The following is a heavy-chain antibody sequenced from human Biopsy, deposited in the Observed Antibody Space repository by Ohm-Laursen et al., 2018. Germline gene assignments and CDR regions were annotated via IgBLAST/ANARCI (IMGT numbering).Heavy chain of an antibody. V-gene: IGHV3-21*01. J-gene: IGHJ6*02. CDR1: GFTFGHYA. CDR2: ITSRSGYK. CDR3: ASLGLVWFGELLSVPFGMDV. Sequence: SLRLSCAASGFTFGHYAMHWVRQVPGKGLEWVSSITSRSGYKYYADSVKGRFTISRDNAKNSLYLQMKSLRAEDTAVYFCASLGLVWFGELLSVPFGMDVWGQGTTVTVSS. D-gene: IGHD3-10*01.